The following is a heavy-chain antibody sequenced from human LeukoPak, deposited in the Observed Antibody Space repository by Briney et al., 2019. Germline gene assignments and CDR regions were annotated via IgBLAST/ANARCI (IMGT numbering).Heavy chain of an antibody. Sequence: GGSLRLSCAASGFTFSSYAMSWVRQAPGKGLEWVSAISGSGGSTYYADSVKGRFTISRDNSKNTLYLQMNSLRAEDTAVYYCAKAMSPYSSGGYFDLWGRGTLVTVSS. CDR2: ISGSGGST. CDR1: GFTFSSYA. CDR3: AKAMSPYSSGGYFDL. J-gene: IGHJ2*01. V-gene: IGHV3-23*01. D-gene: IGHD6-19*01.